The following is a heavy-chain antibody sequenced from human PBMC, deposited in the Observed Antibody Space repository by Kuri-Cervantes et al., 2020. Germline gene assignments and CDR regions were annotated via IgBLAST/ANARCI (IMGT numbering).Heavy chain of an antibody. CDR3: ARVVRRGIAAFDY. CDR2: INHSGST. D-gene: IGHD6-25*01. V-gene: IGHV4-39*07. Sequence: SGPTLVKPTQILTLTCTFSGFSLSTSGVGVGWIRQPPGKGLEWIGEINHSGSTNYNPSLKSRVTISVDTSKNQFSLKLSSVTAADTAVYYCARVVRRGIAAFDYWGQGTLVTVSS. CDR1: GFSLSTSGVG. J-gene: IGHJ4*02.